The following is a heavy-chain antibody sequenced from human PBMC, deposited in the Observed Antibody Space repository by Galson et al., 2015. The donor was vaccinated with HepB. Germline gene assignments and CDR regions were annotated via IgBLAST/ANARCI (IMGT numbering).Heavy chain of an antibody. J-gene: IGHJ6*02. CDR2: ISYDGSNK. D-gene: IGHD6-13*01. CDR1: GFTFSSYG. V-gene: IGHV3-30*18. CDR3: AKDPGGAAAGTQYYYYGMDV. Sequence: SLRLSCAASGFTFSSYGMHWVRQAPGKGLEWVAVISYDGSNKYYADSVKGRFTISRDNSKNTLYLQMNSLRAEDTAVYYCAKDPGGAAAGTQYYYYGMDVWGQGTTVTVSS.